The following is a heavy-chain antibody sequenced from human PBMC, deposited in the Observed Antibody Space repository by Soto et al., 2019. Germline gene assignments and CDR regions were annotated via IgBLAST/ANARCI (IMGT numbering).Heavy chain of an antibody. CDR2: IYGGGTT. J-gene: IGHJ4*02. Sequence: GGSLRLSCAASGFAVSSKYMTWVRQAPGKGLEWVSVIYGGGTTYYADSVKGRFTISRDNAKNSLYLQMNSLRAEDTAVYYCARDTPGLEDFDYWGQGTLVTVSS. V-gene: IGHV3-53*01. CDR3: ARDTPGLEDFDY. D-gene: IGHD3-22*01. CDR1: GFAVSSKY.